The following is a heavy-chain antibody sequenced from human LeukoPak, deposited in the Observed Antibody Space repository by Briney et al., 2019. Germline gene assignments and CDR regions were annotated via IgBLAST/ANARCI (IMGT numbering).Heavy chain of an antibody. Sequence: PSETLSLTCAVSGGAFSGYYWRWVPQPPGKGLEWIGEINHSGSTNYNPSLKSRVTISVDTSKNQFSLKLSSVTAADTAVYYFARFSVVLADNWFDPWGQGTLVTVSS. CDR2: INHSGST. CDR3: ARFSVVLADNWFDP. CDR1: GGAFSGYY. V-gene: IGHV4-34*01. J-gene: IGHJ5*02. D-gene: IGHD2-2*01.